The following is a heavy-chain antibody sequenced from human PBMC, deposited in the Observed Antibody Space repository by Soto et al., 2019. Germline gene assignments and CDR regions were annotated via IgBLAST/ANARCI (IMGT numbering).Heavy chain of an antibody. J-gene: IGHJ4*02. D-gene: IGHD2-15*01. CDR3: ARTHKVLFDY. V-gene: IGHV3-33*01. CDR2: IWYAGSNK. CDR1: GFTFSSYG. Sequence: QVQLVESGGGVVQPGRSLRLSCAASGFTFSSYGMHWVRQAPGKGLEWVAVIWYAGSNKYYADSVKGRFTISRDNSKNTRYLQMSSLRAEDTAVYYCARTHKVLFDYWGQGTLVTVSS.